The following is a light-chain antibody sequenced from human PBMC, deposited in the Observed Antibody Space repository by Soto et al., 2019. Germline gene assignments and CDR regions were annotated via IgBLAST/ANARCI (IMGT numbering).Light chain of an antibody. Sequence: QTVVTQEPSFSVSPGGTVTLTCGLSSGSVSISYYPSWYQQTPGQAPRTLIYSTNTRSSGVPDRFSGSILGNKAALTITGAQADDEADYYCVLYMGSGIPVFGGGTKLTVL. V-gene: IGLV8-61*01. CDR2: STN. CDR3: VLYMGSGIPV. J-gene: IGLJ3*02. CDR1: SGSVSISYY.